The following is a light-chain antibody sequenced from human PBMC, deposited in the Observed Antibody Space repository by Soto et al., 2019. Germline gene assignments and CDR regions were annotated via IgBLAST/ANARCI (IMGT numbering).Light chain of an antibody. J-gene: IGKJ2*01. CDR2: DAS. V-gene: IGKV3-11*01. CDR3: QQRTNWPPMYA. Sequence: EVVLTQSPATLSLSPGERATLSCRASQSVTPYLAWYQQKPGQAPRLLIYDASTTATGIPARFSGSGSGTGFTLTISSLEPEDSAVYHCQQRTNWPPMYAFAQGTKLEIK. CDR1: QSVTPY.